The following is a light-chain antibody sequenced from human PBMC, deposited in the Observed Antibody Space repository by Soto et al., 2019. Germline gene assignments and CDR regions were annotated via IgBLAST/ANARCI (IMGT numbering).Light chain of an antibody. CDR1: SSDVGGYNY. J-gene: IGLJ1*01. CDR2: NVS. CDR3: SSYTSSSTYV. V-gene: IGLV2-14*01. Sequence: QSVLTQPASVSRSPGQSITISCTGTSSDVGGYNYVSWYQQHPGKAPKHMIYNVSNQPSRVSNHISGSKSGNTASLTISGLQAEDEADYYCSSYTSSSTYVFGTGTKVTVL.